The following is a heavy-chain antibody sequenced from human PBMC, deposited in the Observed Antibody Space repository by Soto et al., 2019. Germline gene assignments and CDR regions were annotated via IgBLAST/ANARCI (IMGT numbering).Heavy chain of an antibody. CDR2: ITWIGKIT. CDR3: AKGGPDAFCGGGRCYFES. J-gene: IGHJ4*02. Sequence: EVHLVDSGGGLAQPGRSLRLSCAASGFTFDDFAMHWVRRVPGKGREWVSSITWIGKITGYADSVKGRFFISRDNAKNSLYLRMYSLRREDTALYYCAKGGPDAFCGGGRCYFESWGQGTQVTVSS. CDR1: GFTFDDFA. V-gene: IGHV3-9*01. D-gene: IGHD2-21*01.